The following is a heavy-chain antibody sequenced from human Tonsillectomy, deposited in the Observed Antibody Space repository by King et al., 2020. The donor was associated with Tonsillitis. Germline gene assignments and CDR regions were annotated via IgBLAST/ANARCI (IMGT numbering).Heavy chain of an antibody. CDR1: GYTFTSYD. CDR3: ARGRVVGAKAPIGY. CDR2: MNPNSGNT. V-gene: IGHV1-8*01. D-gene: IGHD1-26*01. J-gene: IGHJ4*02. Sequence: QLVQSGAEVKKPGASVKVSCKASGYTFTSYDINWVRQATGQGLEWMGWMNPNSGNTGYAQKFQGRVTMTRNTSISTAYMELSSLRSEATAGYYCARGRVVGAKAPIGYWGQGTLVTVSS.